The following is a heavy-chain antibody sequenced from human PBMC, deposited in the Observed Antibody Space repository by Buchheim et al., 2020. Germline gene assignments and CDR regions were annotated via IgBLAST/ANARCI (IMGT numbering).Heavy chain of an antibody. D-gene: IGHD1-26*01. CDR1: GIIFSKFA. Sequence: EVQLLQSGGGLAQRGGSLRLSCAASGIIFSKFAMSWVRQAPGKGLEWGSGISGSGGSTYYADSVKGRFTISRDNSKNTLYMQMNSLRAEDTAVYYCAKRIVGASVDYFDNWGQGTL. CDR2: ISGSGGST. V-gene: IGHV3-23*01. J-gene: IGHJ4*02. CDR3: AKRIVGASVDYFDN.